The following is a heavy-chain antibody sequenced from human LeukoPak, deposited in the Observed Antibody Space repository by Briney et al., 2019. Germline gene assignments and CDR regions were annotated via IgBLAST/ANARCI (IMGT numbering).Heavy chain of an antibody. Sequence: EASVKVSCKPSGYTFTDYYIHWVRQAPGQGLEWMGWISAYNGNTNYAQKLQGRVTMTTDTSTSTAYMELRSLRSDDTAVYYCARMGLRGYSGYDSGIDYWGQGTLVTVSS. V-gene: IGHV1-18*04. D-gene: IGHD5-12*01. CDR3: ARMGLRGYSGYDSGIDY. CDR1: GYTFTDYY. CDR2: ISAYNGNT. J-gene: IGHJ4*02.